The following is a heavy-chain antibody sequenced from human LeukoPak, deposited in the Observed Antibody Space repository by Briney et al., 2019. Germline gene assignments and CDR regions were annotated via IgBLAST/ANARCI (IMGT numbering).Heavy chain of an antibody. CDR3: ARGNDSSGYYSDY. Sequence: SVKVSCKASGGTFSSYAISWVRQAPGQGLEWMGGIIPIFGTANYAQKFQGRVTITADESTSTAHMELSSLRSEDTAVYYCARGNDSSGYYSDYWGQGTLVTVSS. J-gene: IGHJ4*02. V-gene: IGHV1-69*13. CDR1: GGTFSSYA. D-gene: IGHD3-22*01. CDR2: IIPIFGTA.